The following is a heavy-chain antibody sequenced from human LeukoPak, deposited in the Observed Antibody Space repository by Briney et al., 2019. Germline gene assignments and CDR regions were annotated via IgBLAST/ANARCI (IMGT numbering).Heavy chain of an antibody. CDR1: GFTFSSYA. Sequence: GGSLRLSCAASGFTFSSYAMHWVRQAPGKGLEWVAVISYDGSNKYYADSVKGRFTISRDNSKNTLYLQMNSLRAEDTAVYYCARGYYGSGSWLDYWGQGTLVTVSS. V-gene: IGHV3-30*04. CDR2: ISYDGSNK. J-gene: IGHJ4*02. D-gene: IGHD3-10*01. CDR3: ARGYYGSGSWLDY.